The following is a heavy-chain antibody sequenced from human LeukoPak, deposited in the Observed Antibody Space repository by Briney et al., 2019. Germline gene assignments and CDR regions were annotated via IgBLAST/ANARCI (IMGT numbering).Heavy chain of an antibody. J-gene: IGHJ3*02. Sequence: SQTLSLTCTVSGGSISSGGYYWSWIRQHPGKGLEWIGYIYYSGSTYYNPSLKSRVTISVDTSKNQFSLKLSSVTAADTAVYYCTRVDVECFDIWGQGTMVTVSS. CDR1: GGSISSGGYY. CDR3: TRVDVECFDI. D-gene: IGHD3-16*01. CDR2: IYYSGST. V-gene: IGHV4-31*03.